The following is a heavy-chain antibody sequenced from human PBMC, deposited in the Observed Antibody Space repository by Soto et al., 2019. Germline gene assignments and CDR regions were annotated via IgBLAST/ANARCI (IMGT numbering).Heavy chain of an antibody. J-gene: IGHJ6*02. CDR3: AKTAGYSYDYYYYYGMDV. V-gene: IGHV3-23*01. D-gene: IGHD5-18*01. CDR1: GFSFSNSA. Sequence: XGSLRLSCVASGFSFSNSAMSWVRQAPGKGLEWVSVISGRGGSTYYADSVKGQFTSSRDNSKNTLYLQMNSLRAEDTAVYYCAKTAGYSYDYYYYYGMDVWGQGTTVTVSS. CDR2: ISGRGGST.